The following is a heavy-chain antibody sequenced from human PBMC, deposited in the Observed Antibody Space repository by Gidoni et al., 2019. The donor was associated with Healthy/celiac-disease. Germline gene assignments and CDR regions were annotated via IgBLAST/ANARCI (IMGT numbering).Heavy chain of an antibody. CDR1: GGSFSGYY. D-gene: IGHD2-15*01. CDR2: INHSGST. J-gene: IGHJ4*02. Sequence: QVQLQQWGAGLLKPSEPLSLTGAVYGGSFSGYYWSWIRQPPGKGLEWMGEINHSGSTNDNPSIKSRVTISVDTSKNQFSLKLSSVTAADTAVYYCARGGRGYCSGGSCYAIDYWGQGTLVTVSS. V-gene: IGHV4-34*01. CDR3: ARGGRGYCSGGSCYAIDY.